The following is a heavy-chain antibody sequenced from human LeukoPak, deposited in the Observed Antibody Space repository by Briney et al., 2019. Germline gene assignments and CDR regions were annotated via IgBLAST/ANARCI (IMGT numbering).Heavy chain of an antibody. D-gene: IGHD6-19*01. Sequence: GESLKISCKGSGYSFTSYWIGWVRQMPGKGLEWMGIIYPGDSDTRYSPSFQGQVTISADKSISTAYLQWSSLKASDTAMYYCARRGLSWAVVDSSGFDYWGLGTLVTVSS. J-gene: IGHJ4*02. CDR3: ARRGLSWAVVDSSGFDY. CDR2: IYPGDSDT. CDR1: GYSFTSYW. V-gene: IGHV5-51*01.